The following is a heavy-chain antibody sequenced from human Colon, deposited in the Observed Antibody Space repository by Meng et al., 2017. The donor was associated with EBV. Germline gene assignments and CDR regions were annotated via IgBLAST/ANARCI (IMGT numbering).Heavy chain of an antibody. CDR3: ARVRVIPAAVGFDY. Sequence: GPGSASLSRLLSLTSAASAGSISTSDWWSWGRQPPGKGLGWIGEIYRGGGTNYNPSFKSRVTISVDTSNNHFSLKLSYVTAADTAVYYCARVRVIPAAVGFDYWGQGTLVTVSS. CDR1: AGSISTSDW. D-gene: IGHD2-2*01. V-gene: IGHV4-4*02. CDR2: IYRGGGT. J-gene: IGHJ4*02.